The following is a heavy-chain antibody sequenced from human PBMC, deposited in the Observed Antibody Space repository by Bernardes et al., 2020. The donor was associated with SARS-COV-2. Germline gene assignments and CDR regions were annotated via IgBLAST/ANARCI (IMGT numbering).Heavy chain of an antibody. J-gene: IGHJ4*02. Sequence: WGSLRLSCGASGITFNMLWMHWVRQAPGAGLVWVSRGPGYGTSVTYSDSVKSRFTISRDNDKNTLYLQMNSLRAEDKAVYYCAGTTVTCCDYWGQGSLVTVSS. CDR2: GPGYGTSV. CDR1: GITFNMLW. CDR3: AGTTVTCCDY. V-gene: IGHV3-74*03. D-gene: IGHD1-26*01.